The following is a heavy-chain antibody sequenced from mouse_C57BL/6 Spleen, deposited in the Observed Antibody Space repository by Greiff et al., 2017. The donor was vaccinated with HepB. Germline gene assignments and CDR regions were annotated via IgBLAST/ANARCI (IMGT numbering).Heavy chain of an antibody. J-gene: IGHJ2*01. D-gene: IGHD4-1*01. CDR1: GFTFSSYG. CDR2: ISSGGSYT. CDR3: ARQTGTYFDY. Sequence: EVNLVESGGDLVKPGGSLKLSCAASGFTFSSYGMSWVRQTPDKRLEWVATISSGGSYTYYPDSVKGRFTISRDNAKNTLYLQMSSLKSEDTAMYYCARQTGTYFDYWGQGTTLTVSS. V-gene: IGHV5-6*01.